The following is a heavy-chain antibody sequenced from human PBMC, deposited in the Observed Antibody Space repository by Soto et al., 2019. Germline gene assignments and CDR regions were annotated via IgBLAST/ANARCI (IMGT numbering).Heavy chain of an antibody. V-gene: IGHV4-61*01. CDR2: IYYSGST. CDR3: AREYSSSSSFDY. J-gene: IGHJ4*02. CDR1: GGSVSSGSYY. Sequence: SETLSLTCTVSGGSVSSGSYYWSWIRQPPGKGLEWIGYIYYSGSTNYNPSLKSRVTISVDTSKNQFSLKLSSVTAADTAVYCCAREYSSSSSFDYWGQGTLVTVSS. D-gene: IGHD6-6*01.